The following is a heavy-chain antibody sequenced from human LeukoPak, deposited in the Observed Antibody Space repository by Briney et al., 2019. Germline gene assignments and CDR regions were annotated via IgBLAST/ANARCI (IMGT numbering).Heavy chain of an antibody. CDR2: ISAYNGNT. Sequence: ASVKVSCKASGYTFTSYGISWVRQAPGQGLEWMGWISAYNGNTNYAQKLQGRVTMTTDTSTSTAYIELRSLRSDDTAVYYCARANDYADQNFDYWGQGTLVTVSS. D-gene: IGHD4-17*01. J-gene: IGHJ4*02. CDR1: GYTFTSYG. CDR3: ARANDYADQNFDY. V-gene: IGHV1-18*04.